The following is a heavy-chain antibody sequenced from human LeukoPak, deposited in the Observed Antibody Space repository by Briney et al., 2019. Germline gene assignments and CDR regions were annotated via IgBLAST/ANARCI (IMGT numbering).Heavy chain of an antibody. Sequence: GGSLRLSCAASGFTFSSYAMHWVRQAPGKGREWVAVISYDGSNKYYADSGKGRFTISRDNSKNTLYLQMNSLRAEDPAVYYCARSGGYCSSTSCRASYYYYGMDVWGKGTTVTVSS. J-gene: IGHJ6*04. CDR1: GFTFSSYA. D-gene: IGHD2-2*01. CDR2: ISYDGSNK. V-gene: IGHV3-30*04. CDR3: ARSGGYCSSTSCRASYYYYGMDV.